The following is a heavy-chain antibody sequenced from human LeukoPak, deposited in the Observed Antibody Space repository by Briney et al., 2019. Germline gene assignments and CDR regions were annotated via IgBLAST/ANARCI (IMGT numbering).Heavy chain of an antibody. Sequence: GGSLRLSCVASGFTFRNYAMSWVRQAPGEGLEWVAVIWYDGSNKYYADSVKGRFTIPRDNSKNTLYLQMNSLRAEDTAVYYCARDRYYGSGSYLDYWGQGTLVTVSS. CDR1: GFTFRNYA. CDR2: IWYDGSNK. D-gene: IGHD3-10*01. J-gene: IGHJ4*02. CDR3: ARDRYYGSGSYLDY. V-gene: IGHV3-33*08.